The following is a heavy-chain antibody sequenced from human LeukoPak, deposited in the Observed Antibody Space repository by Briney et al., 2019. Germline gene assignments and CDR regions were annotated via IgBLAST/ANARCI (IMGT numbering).Heavy chain of an antibody. CDR2: IYSVTST. J-gene: IGHJ4*02. Sequence: GGSLRLSCAASGFSVSSNYMSWVRQAPGKGLEWVSVIYSVTSTYYADSVNGRFTTSRDDSKNTVDLQMNSLRAEDTAMYYCARGSLLRYFDWPDWGQGILVTVSS. CDR3: ARGSLLRYFDWPD. CDR1: GFSVSSNY. V-gene: IGHV3-53*01. D-gene: IGHD3-9*01.